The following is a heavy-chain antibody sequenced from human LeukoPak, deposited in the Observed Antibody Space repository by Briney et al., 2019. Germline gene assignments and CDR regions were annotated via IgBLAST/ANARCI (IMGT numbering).Heavy chain of an antibody. Sequence: GGSLRLSCAASGLTVSKNYMSWVRQAPGKGLEWVSAISGSGGSTYYADSVKGRFTISRDNSKNTLYLQMNSLRAEDTAVYYCAKDLGGALWFGELLSDSDAFDIWGQGTMVTVSS. CDR3: AKDLGGALWFGELLSDSDAFDI. CDR1: GLTVSKNY. J-gene: IGHJ3*02. CDR2: ISGSGGST. D-gene: IGHD3-10*01. V-gene: IGHV3-23*01.